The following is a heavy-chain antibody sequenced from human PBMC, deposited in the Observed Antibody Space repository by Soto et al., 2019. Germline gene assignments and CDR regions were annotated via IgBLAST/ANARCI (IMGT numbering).Heavy chain of an antibody. CDR1: GFTFSSYA. J-gene: IGHJ4*02. CDR3: EREPGFLVLDY. CDR2: ISYDGSNK. Sequence: GGSLRLSCAASGFTFSSYAMHWVRQAPGKGLEWVAVISYDGSNKYYADSVKGRFTISRDNSKNTLYLQMNSLRAEDTAVYYCEREPGFLVLDYWGQGTLVTVSS. D-gene: IGHD3-3*01. V-gene: IGHV3-30-3*01.